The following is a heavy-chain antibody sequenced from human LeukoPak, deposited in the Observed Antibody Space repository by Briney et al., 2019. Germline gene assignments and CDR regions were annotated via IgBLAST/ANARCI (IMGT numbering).Heavy chain of an antibody. J-gene: IGHJ5*02. CDR3: ARESPFLECFDP. D-gene: IGHD3-3*01. CDR2: INPNSGGT. Sequence: ASVKVSCKASGYTFTGYYMHWVRQAPGQGLEWMGWINPNSGGTNYAQKFQGRVTMTRDTSISTAYMELSRLRSDDTAVYYCARESPFLECFDPWGQGTLVTVSS. V-gene: IGHV1-2*02. CDR1: GYTFTGYY.